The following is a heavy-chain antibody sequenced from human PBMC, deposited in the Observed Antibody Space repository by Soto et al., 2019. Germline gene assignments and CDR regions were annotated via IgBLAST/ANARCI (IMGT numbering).Heavy chain of an antibody. D-gene: IGHD3-10*01. Sequence: GGSLRLSCAASGFTFSSSAISWVRQAPGKGLEWVSAVSANGQGIYYADSVRGRFTISRDNSKNTVFLHMDSLSAEDTAVYYCAKDRHYPRDYFHYWGQGTLVTVSS. CDR3: AKDRHYPRDYFHY. CDR2: VSANGQGI. V-gene: IGHV3-23*01. J-gene: IGHJ4*02. CDR1: GFTFSSSA.